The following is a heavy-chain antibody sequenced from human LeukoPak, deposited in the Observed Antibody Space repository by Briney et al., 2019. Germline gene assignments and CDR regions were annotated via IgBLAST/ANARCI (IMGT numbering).Heavy chain of an antibody. J-gene: IGHJ4*02. V-gene: IGHV3-30*18. CDR2: ISYDGSNK. D-gene: IGHD6-13*01. Sequence: GGSLRLSCAASGFTFSSYGMHWVRQAPGKGLEWVAVISYDGSNKYYADSVKGRFTISRDNSKNTLYLQMNSLRAEDTAVYYCAKDTRFSSSLTLGVFDYWGQGTLVTVSS. CDR1: GFTFSSYG. CDR3: AKDTRFSSSLTLGVFDY.